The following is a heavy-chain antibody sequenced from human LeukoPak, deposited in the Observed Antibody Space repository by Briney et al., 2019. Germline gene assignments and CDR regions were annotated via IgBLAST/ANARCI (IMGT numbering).Heavy chain of an antibody. J-gene: IGHJ4*02. V-gene: IGHV3-23*01. Sequence: PWGSLRLSCAASGFIFSDFDMSWVRQATGKGLEWVSAISHSGRSTYYADSVKGRFTISRDNSKNTLYLEMNSLRADDTAVYYCANAVAVALDYWGQGTLVTVSS. CDR3: ANAVAVALDY. D-gene: IGHD6-19*01. CDR1: GFIFSDFD. CDR2: ISHSGRST.